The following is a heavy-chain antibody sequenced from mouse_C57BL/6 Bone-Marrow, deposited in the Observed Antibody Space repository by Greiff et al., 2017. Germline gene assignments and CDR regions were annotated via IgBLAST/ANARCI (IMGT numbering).Heavy chain of an antibody. CDR3: AKDYYYGSSRYYYAMDY. J-gene: IGHJ4*01. Sequence: VQLQQSGAELVKPGASVKMSCKASGYTFTSYWITWVKQRPGQGLEWIGDINPNNGGTSYNQKFKGKATLTVDKSSSTAYMELRSLTSEDSAVYYCAKDYYYGSSRYYYAMDYWGQGTSVTVSS. CDR2: INPNNGGT. V-gene: IGHV1-55*01. D-gene: IGHD1-1*01. CDR1: GYTFTSYW.